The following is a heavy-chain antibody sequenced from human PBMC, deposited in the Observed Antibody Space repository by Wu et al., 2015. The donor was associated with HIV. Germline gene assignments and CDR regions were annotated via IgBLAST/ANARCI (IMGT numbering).Heavy chain of an antibody. V-gene: IGHV1-18*01. D-gene: IGHD4-17*01. CDR3: TGDYGEYVAVI. Sequence: QVRLVQSGGEVKKPGASVKVSCQASGYTFRSYGISWVRQARGQGLEWLGWINAYNGDTNYAQKFQDRLTMTIDTSTTTTYLELRSLRSDDTATYYCTGDYGEYVAVIWGQGTVVIVSS. CDR1: GYTFRSYG. J-gene: IGHJ4*02. CDR2: INAYNGDT.